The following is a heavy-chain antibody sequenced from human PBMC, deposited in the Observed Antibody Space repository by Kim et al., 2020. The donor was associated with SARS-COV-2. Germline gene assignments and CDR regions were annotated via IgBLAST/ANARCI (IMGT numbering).Heavy chain of an antibody. V-gene: IGHV1-69*13. CDR2: IIPIFGTA. CDR1: GGTFSSYA. J-gene: IGHJ6*02. CDR3: ARVTSPGYYNYYYYGMDV. Sequence: SVKVSCKASGGTFSSYAISWVRQAPGQGLEWMGGIIPIFGTANYAQKFQGRVTITADESTSTAYMELSSLRSEDTAVYYCARVTSPGYYNYYYYGMDVWGQGTTVTVSS. D-gene: IGHD3-9*01.